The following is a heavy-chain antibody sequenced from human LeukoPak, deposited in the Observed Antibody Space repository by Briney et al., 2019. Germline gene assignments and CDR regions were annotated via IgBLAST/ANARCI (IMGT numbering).Heavy chain of an antibody. J-gene: IGHJ4*02. Sequence: GGSLGLSCAASGFTFSSYSMNWVRQAPGKGLEWVSSISSSSSYIYYADSVKGRFTISRDNAKNSLYLQMNSLRAEDTAVYYCARDSGEMATILVYWGQGTLVTVSS. CDR3: ARDSGEMATILVY. CDR2: ISSSSSYI. D-gene: IGHD5-24*01. V-gene: IGHV3-21*01. CDR1: GFTFSSYS.